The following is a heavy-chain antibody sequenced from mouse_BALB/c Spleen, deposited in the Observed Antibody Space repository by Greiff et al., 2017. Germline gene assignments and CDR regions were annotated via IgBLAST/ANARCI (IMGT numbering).Heavy chain of an antibody. D-gene: IGHD3-1*01. V-gene: IGHV1-7*01. CDR2: INPSTGYT. J-gene: IGHJ4*01. CDR3: ARSGGDY. Sequence: QVHVKQSGAELAKPGASVKMSCKASGYTFTSYWMHWVKQRPGQGLEWIGYINPSTGYTEYNQKFKDKATLTADKSSSTAYMQLSSLTSEDSAVYYCARSGGDYWGQGTSVTVSS. CDR1: GYTFTSYW.